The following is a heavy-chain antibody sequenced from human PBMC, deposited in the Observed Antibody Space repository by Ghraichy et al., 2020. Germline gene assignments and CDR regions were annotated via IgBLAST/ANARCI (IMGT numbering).Heavy chain of an antibody. CDR1: GFTFSKAW. CDR3: TTDPTY. J-gene: IGHJ4*02. Sequence: GGSLRLSCAASGFTFSKAWMSWVRQAPGKGLEWVGRIYSKTDGATTDYAAPVKGRFTISRDDSKNTLYLQMNSLKTEDTAVYYCTTDPTYWGQGTLVTVSS. V-gene: IGHV3-15*01. CDR2: IYSKTDGATT.